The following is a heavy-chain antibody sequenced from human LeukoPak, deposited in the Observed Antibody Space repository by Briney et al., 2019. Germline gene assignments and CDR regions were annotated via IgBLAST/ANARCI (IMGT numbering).Heavy chain of an antibody. CDR3: ARDVGMGAKFYFDY. CDR2: SNPNGGAT. D-gene: IGHD1-26*01. J-gene: IGHJ4*02. CDR1: GYTFTSYY. V-gene: IGHV1-46*01. Sequence: ASVKVSCKASGYTFTSYYLHWVRQAPGQGVEWMGISNPNGGATTYAQKFQGRVTMARDTSTSTVYMEVSSLRSEDTAVYYCARDVGMGAKFYFDYWGQGTLVTVSS.